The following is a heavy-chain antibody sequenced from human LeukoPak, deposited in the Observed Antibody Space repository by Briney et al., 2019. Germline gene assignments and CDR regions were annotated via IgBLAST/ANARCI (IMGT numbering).Heavy chain of an antibody. CDR1: GFTFSSYA. V-gene: IGHV3-30-3*01. CDR2: ISYDGSNK. D-gene: IGHD6-13*01. CDR3: ARAVYSSSWFDY. Sequence: GRSLRLSCAASGFTFSSYAMHWVRQAPGKGLEWVAVISYDGSNKYYADPVKGRFTISRDNSKNTLYLQMNSLRAEDTAVYYCARAVYSSSWFDYWGQGTLVTVSS. J-gene: IGHJ4*02.